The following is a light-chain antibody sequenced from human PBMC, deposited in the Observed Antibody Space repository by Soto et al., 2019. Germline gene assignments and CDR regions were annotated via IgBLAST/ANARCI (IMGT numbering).Light chain of an antibody. CDR2: EVS. J-gene: IGLJ1*01. Sequence: QSALTQPASVSGSPGQSITISCTGTSSDVGGYNYVSWYQQHPGKAPKLMIYEVSNRPSGVSNRFSGSKSGNTASLTISGLQAEDEADYYCRSTLRVFGTGTKVTVL. CDR3: RSTLRV. CDR1: SSDVGGYNY. V-gene: IGLV2-14*01.